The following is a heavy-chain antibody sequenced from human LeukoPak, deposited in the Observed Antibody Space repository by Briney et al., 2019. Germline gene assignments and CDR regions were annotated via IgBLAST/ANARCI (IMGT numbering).Heavy chain of an antibody. Sequence: GGSLRLSCAASGFTFSSYSMNWVRQAPVEGLEWVSSISSSSSYIYYADSVKGRFTISRDNAKNSLYLQMNSLRAEDTAVYYCAIELATVTTMPFDYWGQGTLVTVSS. CDR1: GFTFSSYS. CDR3: AIELATVTTMPFDY. V-gene: IGHV3-21*01. D-gene: IGHD4-17*01. CDR2: ISSSSSYI. J-gene: IGHJ4*02.